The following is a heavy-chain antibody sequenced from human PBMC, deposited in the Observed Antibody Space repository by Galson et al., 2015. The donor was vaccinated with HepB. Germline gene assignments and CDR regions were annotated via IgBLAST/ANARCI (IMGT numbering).Heavy chain of an antibody. CDR1: GGSISSGSYY. CDR2: IYTSGST. CDR3: ARDEQWLVRY. D-gene: IGHD6-19*01. V-gene: IGHV4-61*02. J-gene: IGHJ4*02. Sequence: TLSLTCTVSGGSISSGSYYWSWIRQPAGKGLEWIGRIYTSGSTNYNPSLKSRVTMSVDTSKNQFSLKLSSVTAADTAVYYCARDEQWLVRYWGQGTLVTVSS.